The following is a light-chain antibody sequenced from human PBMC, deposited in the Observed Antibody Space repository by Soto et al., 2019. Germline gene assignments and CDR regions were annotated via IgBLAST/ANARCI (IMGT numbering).Light chain of an antibody. CDR1: SSNIKSNA. CDR2: SDT. V-gene: IGLV1-44*01. CDR3: AAWDDSLNGPV. Sequence: QPVLTQPPSASGTPGQRVTISCSGSSSNIKSNAVNWYKQLPGTAPKLLIYSDTQRPSGVPDRFSGSKSGTSASLAISGLQSEDEADYYCAAWDDSLNGPVFGSGTKLTVL. J-gene: IGLJ1*01.